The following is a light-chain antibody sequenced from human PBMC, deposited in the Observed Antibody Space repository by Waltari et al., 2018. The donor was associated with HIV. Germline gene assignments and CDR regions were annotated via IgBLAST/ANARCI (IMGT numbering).Light chain of an antibody. CDR3: YSTDDSGNPLAV. CDR1: ALPRKY. J-gene: IGLJ7*01. CDR2: EDN. Sequence: SYELTQPPPVSVSPGQTARITCSGDALPRKYAYWSQQKSGQAPVLVIYEDNRRPSGIPERFSGSSSGTMATLTISGAQVEDEGDYYCYSTDDSGNPLAVFGGGTQLTVL. V-gene: IGLV3-10*01.